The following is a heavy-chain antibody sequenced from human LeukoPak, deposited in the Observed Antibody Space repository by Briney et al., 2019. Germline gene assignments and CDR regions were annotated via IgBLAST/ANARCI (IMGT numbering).Heavy chain of an antibody. CDR2: ISGSGGST. V-gene: IGHV3-23*01. D-gene: IGHD3-22*01. J-gene: IGHJ4*02. CDR3: AKSGIASSGYYPRYYFDY. Sequence: GGSLRLSCAASGFTFSSYAMSWVRQAPGKGLKWVSAISGSGGSTYYADSVKGRFTISRDNSKNTLYLQMNSLRAEDMAVYYCAKSGIASSGYYPRYYFDYWGQGTLVTVSS. CDR1: GFTFSSYA.